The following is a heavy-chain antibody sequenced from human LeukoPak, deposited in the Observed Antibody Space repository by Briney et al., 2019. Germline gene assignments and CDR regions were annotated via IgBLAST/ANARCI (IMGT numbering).Heavy chain of an antibody. D-gene: IGHD6-13*01. CDR3: TRDLAAAAT. CDR1: GFTFSTYW. J-gene: IGHJ5*02. CDR2: INQDGKKR. Sequence: GGSLRLSCTVSGFTFSTYWMSWVHQAPGKGLEWVANINQDGKKRYYVDSVKGRFTISRDNAKNSLYLQMNSLTAEDTAVYYCTRDLAAAATWGQGTLVTVSS. V-gene: IGHV3-7*03.